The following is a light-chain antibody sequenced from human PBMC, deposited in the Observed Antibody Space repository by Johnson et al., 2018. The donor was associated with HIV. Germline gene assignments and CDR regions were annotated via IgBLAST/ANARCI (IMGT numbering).Light chain of an antibody. J-gene: IGLJ1*01. CDR2: EDS. V-gene: IGLV3-10*01. CDR1: ALPKEY. CDR3: YSADRSANFTRV. Sequence: VLTQPPSVSVSPGQTARIPFSGDALPKEYAYWYQQQSGQAPVLVIYEDSKRPSGIPERFSGSSSGTTATLTISGAQVEDEADYYCYSADRSANFTRVFGTGTKVTVL.